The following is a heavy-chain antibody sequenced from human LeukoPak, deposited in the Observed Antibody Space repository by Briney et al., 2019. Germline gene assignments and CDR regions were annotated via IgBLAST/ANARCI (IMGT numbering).Heavy chain of an antibody. J-gene: IGHJ6*03. D-gene: IGHD6-25*01. CDR1: GGSISSGSYY. V-gene: IGHV4-61*02. CDR2: IYTSGST. CDR3: ARDQMLVIAAANFFDYYYMDV. Sequence: SQTLSLTCTVSGGSISSGSYYWSWIRQPAGKGLEWIGRIYTSGSTNYNPSLKSRVTISVDTSKNQFSLKLSSVTAADTAVYCCARDQMLVIAAANFFDYYYMDVWGKGTTVTVSS.